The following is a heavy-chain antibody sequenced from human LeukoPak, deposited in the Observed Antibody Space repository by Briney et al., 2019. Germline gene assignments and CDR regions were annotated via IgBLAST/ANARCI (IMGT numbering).Heavy chain of an antibody. Sequence: GASVKVSCKASGYTFTSYAMNWVRQAPGQGLEWMGWINTNTGNPTYAQGFTGRFVFSLDTSVSTAYLQISSLKAEDTAVYYCARIGYYYGSGRKDYYYYYMDVWGKGTTVTVSS. V-gene: IGHV7-4-1*02. D-gene: IGHD3-10*01. CDR1: GYTFTSYA. CDR2: INTNTGNP. CDR3: ARIGYYYGSGRKDYYYYYMDV. J-gene: IGHJ6*03.